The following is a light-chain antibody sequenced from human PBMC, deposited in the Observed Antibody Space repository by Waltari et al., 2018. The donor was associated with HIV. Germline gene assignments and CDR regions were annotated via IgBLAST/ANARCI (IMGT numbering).Light chain of an antibody. J-gene: IGKJ4*01. Sequence: IVLTQSPGTLSLSPGERATLSCRASQSVSSSYLAWYQQKPGQAARLLIYGASSRAPGIPDRCSGSGVGTDFTLTISRLEPEDFAVYYCQQYGSSPLTFVGGTKVEIK. CDR3: QQYGSSPLT. V-gene: IGKV3-20*01. CDR1: QSVSSSY. CDR2: GAS.